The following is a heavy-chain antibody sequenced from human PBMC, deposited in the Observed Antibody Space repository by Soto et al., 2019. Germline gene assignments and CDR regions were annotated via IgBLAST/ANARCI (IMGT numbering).Heavy chain of an antibody. CDR2: IYPSDSDT. V-gene: IGHV5-51*01. Sequence: GESLKISCKGSGYNFAGYWVAWVRQMPGKGLELMGIIYPSDSDTRYRPSFQGQVTISADKSISSAYLQWSSLRASDTAMYYCARGGVSTRNFDYWGQGTPVTVSS. J-gene: IGHJ4*02. D-gene: IGHD3-3*01. CDR1: GYNFAGYW. CDR3: ARGGVSTRNFDY.